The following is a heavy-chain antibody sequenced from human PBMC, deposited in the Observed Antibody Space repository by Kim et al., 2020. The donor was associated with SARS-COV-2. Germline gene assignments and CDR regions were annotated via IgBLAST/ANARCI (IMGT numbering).Heavy chain of an antibody. Sequence: GESLKISCKGSGYSFTTYWIGWVRQMPGKGLEWMGIIYPGDSDTRYSPSFQGQVTISADKSISTAYLQWSSLKASDTAMYYCARHSPAAIWGPPRGWYFDLWGRGTLVTVSS. J-gene: IGHJ2*01. CDR1: GYSFTTYW. CDR3: ARHSPAAIWGPPRGWYFDL. D-gene: IGHD2-2*01. V-gene: IGHV5-51*01. CDR2: IYPGDSDT.